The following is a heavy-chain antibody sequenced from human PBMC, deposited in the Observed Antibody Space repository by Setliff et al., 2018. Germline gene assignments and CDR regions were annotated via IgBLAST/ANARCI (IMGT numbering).Heavy chain of an antibody. CDR2: INQGGGDQ. J-gene: IGHJ6*03. V-gene: IGHV3-7*01. Sequence: GGSLRLSCAASGFTFSSLWMAWVRQAPGKGLEWVANINQGGGDQFYVDSVRGRFIISRDNAKNSLSLQMNDLRAEDTSAYYCGREHPPGAFSYMDVWGKGTTVTVSS. CDR1: GFTFSSLW. CDR3: GREHPPGAFSYMDV.